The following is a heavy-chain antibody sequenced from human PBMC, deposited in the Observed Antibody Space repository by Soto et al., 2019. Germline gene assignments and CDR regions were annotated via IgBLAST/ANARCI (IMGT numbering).Heavy chain of an antibody. CDR1: GFTFSNAW. J-gene: IGHJ6*02. CDR2: IKSKTDGGTS. V-gene: IGHV3-15*01. Sequence: GGSLRLSCAASGFTFSNAWMSWVRQGPGKGLEWIGRIKSKTDGGTSDYAAPVKGRFTMSRDDSKNTLYLQMKSLRIEDTAVYYCTTESGYDSGTYRGFDIWGQGTTGTVSS. D-gene: IGHD5-12*01. CDR3: TTESGYDSGTYRGFDI.